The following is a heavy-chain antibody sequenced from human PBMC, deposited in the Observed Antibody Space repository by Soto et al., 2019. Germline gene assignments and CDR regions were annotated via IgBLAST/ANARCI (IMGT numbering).Heavy chain of an antibody. CDR2: IIPIFGTA. D-gene: IGHD3-22*01. Sequence: QVQLVQSGAEVKKPGSSVKVSCKASGGTFDIYGFNWARQAPGQGLEWMGTIIPIFGTADYAQKFEGRVSITADKSTSTAYMERRSLTSEDTAMYYCARGGIHYYDSSGHAFDYWGQGTLITVSS. J-gene: IGHJ4*02. CDR1: GGTFDIYG. CDR3: ARGGIHYYDSSGHAFDY. V-gene: IGHV1-69*06.